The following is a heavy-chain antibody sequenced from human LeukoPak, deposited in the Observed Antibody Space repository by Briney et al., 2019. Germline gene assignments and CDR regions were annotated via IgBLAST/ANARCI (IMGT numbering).Heavy chain of an antibody. CDR2: ISWNSGSI. D-gene: IGHD3-9*01. CDR1: GFTFDDYA. V-gene: IGHV3-9*01. Sequence: GRSLRLSCAASGFTFDDYAMHWVRQAPGEGLEWVSGISWNSGSIGYADSVKGRFTISRDNAKNSLYLQMNSLRAEDTALYYCAKDSGYDILTGTGGPFDYWGQGTLVTVSS. CDR3: AKDSGYDILTGTGGPFDY. J-gene: IGHJ4*02.